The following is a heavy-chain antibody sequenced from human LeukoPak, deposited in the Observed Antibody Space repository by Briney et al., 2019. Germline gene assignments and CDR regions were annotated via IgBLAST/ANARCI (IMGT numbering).Heavy chain of an antibody. J-gene: IGHJ5*02. CDR3: AKGRAKYYFDSNAYFILHL. V-gene: IGHV3-30*18. D-gene: IGHD3-22*01. CDR1: GFNFSSFG. CDR2: XXXXGSNT. Sequence: GKSLRLSCAVSGFNFSSFGMHWVGQALGKGLXXXXXXXXXGSNTCYADSVKGRFTISRDNSKNTLYLHVNSLRADDAADYYCAKGRAKYYFDSNAYFILHLWSQGTLVRVSS.